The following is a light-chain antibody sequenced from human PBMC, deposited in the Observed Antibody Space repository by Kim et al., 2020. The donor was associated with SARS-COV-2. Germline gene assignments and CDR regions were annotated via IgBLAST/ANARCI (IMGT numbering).Light chain of an antibody. CDR1: QNVTNIY. V-gene: IGKV3-20*01. J-gene: IGKJ5*01. Sequence: GQRATLAGRASQNVTNIYLVWYQQKAGQAPRLLIYDASSRATGIPDRFSVSGSGTDFTLTISRLEPEDFALYYCQQYGNSPPSITFGQGTRLEIK. CDR2: DAS. CDR3: QQYGNSPPSIT.